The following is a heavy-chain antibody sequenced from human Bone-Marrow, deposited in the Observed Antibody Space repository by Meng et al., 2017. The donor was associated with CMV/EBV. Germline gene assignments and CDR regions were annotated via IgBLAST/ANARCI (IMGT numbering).Heavy chain of an antibody. V-gene: IGHV4-34*01. J-gene: IGHJ4*02. D-gene: IGHD6-6*01. Sequence: SETLSLTCTVYGGSFNAYYYNWFRQAPGKGLEWIGEINHSGSTNYNPSLKSRVTISVDTSKNQFSLKLSSVTAADTAVYYCAREAAHAVGFDYWGQGTLVTVSS. CDR3: AREAAHAVGFDY. CDR2: INHSGST. CDR1: GGSFNAYY.